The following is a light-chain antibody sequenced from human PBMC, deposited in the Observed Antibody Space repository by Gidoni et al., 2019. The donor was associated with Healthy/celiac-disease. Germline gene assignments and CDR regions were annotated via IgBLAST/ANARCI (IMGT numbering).Light chain of an antibody. CDR1: QSVLYSSNNKNY. V-gene: IGKV4-1*01. CDR3: QQYYSTPPT. CDR2: WAS. J-gene: IGKJ2*01. Sequence: DIVRTHSADSLPVSLGERATINCKSSQSVLYSSNNKNYLAWYQQKPGQPPKLLIYWASTRESGVPDRFSGSGSGTDFTLNISSLQAEDVAVYYCQQYYSTPPTFGQGTKLEIK.